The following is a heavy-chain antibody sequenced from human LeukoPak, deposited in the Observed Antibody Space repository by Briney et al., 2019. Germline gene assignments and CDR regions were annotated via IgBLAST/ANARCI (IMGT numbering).Heavy chain of an antibody. Sequence: GESLKISFKGSGYKFSNYWIAWVRQMPGKGLEWMGIIFPDDSDTRYSPSFQGQVTISADKSINMAYLRWSRLNASDTAMYYCARPNITSYYDSRGYDGFDVWGQGTMVTVSS. CDR3: ARPNITSYYDSRGYDGFDV. CDR2: IFPDDSDT. CDR1: GYKFSNYW. D-gene: IGHD3-22*01. J-gene: IGHJ3*01. V-gene: IGHV5-51*01.